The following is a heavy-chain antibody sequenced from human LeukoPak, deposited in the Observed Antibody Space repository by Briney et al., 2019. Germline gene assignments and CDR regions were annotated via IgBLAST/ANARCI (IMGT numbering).Heavy chain of an antibody. CDR3: AKDIAEQQLPQGWFDP. D-gene: IGHD6-13*01. Sequence: GRSLRLSCAASGFTFSSYSMHWVRQAPGKGLEWVAVISYDGSNKYYADSVKGRFTISRDNSKNTLYLQMNSLRAGDTAVYYCAKDIAEQQLPQGWFDPWGQGTLVTVSS. V-gene: IGHV3-30*18. CDR1: GFTFSSYS. CDR2: ISYDGSNK. J-gene: IGHJ5*02.